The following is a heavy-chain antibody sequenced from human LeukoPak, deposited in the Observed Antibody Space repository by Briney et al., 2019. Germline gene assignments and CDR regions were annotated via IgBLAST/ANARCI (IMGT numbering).Heavy chain of an antibody. CDR3: AKDSSPDYETSGYYYY. CDR2: ISGSGGNT. CDR1: GFTFRSYA. D-gene: IGHD3-22*01. Sequence: PGGSLGLSCAASGFTFRSYAMSWVRQAPGKGLEWVSAISGSGGNTYYADSVKGRFTISRDNSKHTLYLQMNSLRADDTAVYYCAKDSSPDYETSGYYYYWGQGTLVTVSS. J-gene: IGHJ4*02. V-gene: IGHV3-23*01.